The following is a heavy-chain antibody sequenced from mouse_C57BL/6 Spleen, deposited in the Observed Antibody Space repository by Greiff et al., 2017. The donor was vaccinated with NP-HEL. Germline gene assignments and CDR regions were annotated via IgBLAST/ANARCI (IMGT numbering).Heavy chain of an antibody. Sequence: VKLMESGPELVKPGASVKISCKASGYAFSSSWMNWVKQRPGKGLEWIGRIYPGDGDTNYNGKFKGKATLTADKSSSTAYMQLSSLTSEDSAVYFCARSSSFAWFAYWGQGTLVTVSA. CDR2: IYPGDGDT. J-gene: IGHJ3*01. D-gene: IGHD1-1*01. CDR3: ARSSSFAWFAY. V-gene: IGHV1-82*01. CDR1: GYAFSSSW.